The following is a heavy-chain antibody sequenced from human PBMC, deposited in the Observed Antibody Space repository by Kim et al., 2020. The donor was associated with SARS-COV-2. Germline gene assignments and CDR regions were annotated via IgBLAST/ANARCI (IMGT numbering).Heavy chain of an antibody. CDR2: ISYDGSNK. CDR1: GFTFSSYG. D-gene: IGHD6-13*01. J-gene: IGHJ6*02. Sequence: GGSLRLSCAASGFTFSSYGMHWVRQAPGKGLEWVAVISYDGSNKYYADSVKGRFTISRDNSKNTLYLQMNSLRAEDTAVYYCAKVRSSSWGIPGPYYYYGMDVWGQGTTVTVSS. V-gene: IGHV3-30*18. CDR3: AKVRSSSWGIPGPYYYYGMDV.